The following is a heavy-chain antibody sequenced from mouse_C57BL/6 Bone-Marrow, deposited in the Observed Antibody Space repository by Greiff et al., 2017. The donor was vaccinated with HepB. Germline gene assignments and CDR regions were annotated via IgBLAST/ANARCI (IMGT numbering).Heavy chain of an antibody. CDR1: GYTFTSYW. J-gene: IGHJ4*01. V-gene: IGHV1-7*01. Sequence: QVQLQQSGAELAKPGASVKLSCKASGYTFTSYWMHWVKQRPGQGLEWIGYINPSSGYTKYNHKFKDKATLTANKSSSTAYMQLSSLTYEDSAVYYCAIPLYCYGSRLYYAMDYWGQGTSVTVSS. CDR2: INPSSGYT. D-gene: IGHD1-1*01. CDR3: AIPLYCYGSRLYYAMDY.